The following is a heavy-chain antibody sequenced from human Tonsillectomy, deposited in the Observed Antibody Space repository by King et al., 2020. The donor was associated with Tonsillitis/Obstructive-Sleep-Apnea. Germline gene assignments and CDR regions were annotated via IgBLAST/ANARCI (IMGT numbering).Heavy chain of an antibody. Sequence: QLQESGPGLVKPSETLSLTCTVSGGSISSSSYYWGWIRQPPGKGLEWIGSIYYSGSTYYNPSLKSRVTISVDTSKNQFSLKMSSVTAAYTAGYYCARPLGYDGSFDIWGQGTMVTVSS. CDR2: IYYSGST. V-gene: IGHV4-39*01. D-gene: IGHD2-15*01. CDR3: ARPLGYDGSFDI. J-gene: IGHJ3*02. CDR1: GGSISSSSYY.